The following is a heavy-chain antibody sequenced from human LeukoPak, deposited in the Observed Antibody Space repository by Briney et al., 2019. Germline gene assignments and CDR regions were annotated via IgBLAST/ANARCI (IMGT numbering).Heavy chain of an antibody. CDR2: IIPILGIA. CDR1: GGTFSSYT. Sequence: VASVKVSCKASGGTFSSYTISWVRQAPGQGLKWMGRIIPILGIANYAQKFQGRVTITADKSTSTAYMELSSLRSEDTAVYYCARVATVTAAFDIWGQGTMVTVSS. V-gene: IGHV1-69*02. D-gene: IGHD4-11*01. J-gene: IGHJ3*02. CDR3: ARVATVTAAFDI.